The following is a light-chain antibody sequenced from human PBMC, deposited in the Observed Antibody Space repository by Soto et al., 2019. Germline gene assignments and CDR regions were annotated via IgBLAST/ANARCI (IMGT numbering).Light chain of an antibody. J-gene: IGKJ5*01. Sequence: IQMTQSPSSLSASVGDRVTITCRASHNIDTYLNWYQQKPGKAPILLIYAASSLQSGVPTRFSGSGSGTDFTLTISSLLPDDFETYYCQQTFSLPPDITFGQGPRLHLK. CDR3: QQTFSLPPDIT. V-gene: IGKV1-39*01. CDR1: HNIDTY. CDR2: AAS.